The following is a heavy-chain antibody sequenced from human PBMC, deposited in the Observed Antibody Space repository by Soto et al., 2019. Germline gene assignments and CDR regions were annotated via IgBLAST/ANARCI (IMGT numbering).Heavy chain of an antibody. Sequence: TLSLTCDVYGGSFSGYYWSWIRQSPGKGLEWIGQIKHSGGTNYNPSLKSRVTISVDTSKNHFSLKLSSVTAADTAVYYCARHLGEGYFDYWGQGTLVTVSS. CDR3: ARHLGEGYFDY. V-gene: IGHV4-34*01. CDR1: GGSFSGYY. CDR2: IKHSGGT. J-gene: IGHJ4*02.